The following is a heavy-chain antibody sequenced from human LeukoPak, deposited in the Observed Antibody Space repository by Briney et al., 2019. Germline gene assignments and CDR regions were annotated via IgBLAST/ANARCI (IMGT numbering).Heavy chain of an antibody. V-gene: IGHV4-4*07. CDR2: IYTRGST. D-gene: IGHD2-15*01. J-gene: IGHJ3*02. CDR1: GGSINNYY. Sequence: PSETLSLTCTVSGGSINNYYWRWIRQPAGKGLEWIGRIYTRGSTNYNPPLKSRVTMSVDTSKDQFSLKLSSVTAADTAVYYCARGRYCSADICSGGDAFDIWGQGTMVSLSS. CDR3: ARGRYCSADICSGGDAFDI.